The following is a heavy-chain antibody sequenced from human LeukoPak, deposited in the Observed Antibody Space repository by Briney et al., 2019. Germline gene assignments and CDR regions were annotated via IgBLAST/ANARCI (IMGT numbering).Heavy chain of an antibody. V-gene: IGHV1-58*01. D-gene: IGHD2-2*01. CDR3: AAPPAVVIPAVNDASDI. CDR2: IVFGSGHT. CDR1: GFAFTGPA. Sequence: GASVKVSCKASGFAFTGPAVQWVRQARGQRLEWIGWIVFGSGHTDYAQEFQERVTITRDLSTGTFYMGLRSLRSEDTAVYYCAAPPAVVIPAVNDASDIWGQGTMVTVSS. J-gene: IGHJ3*02.